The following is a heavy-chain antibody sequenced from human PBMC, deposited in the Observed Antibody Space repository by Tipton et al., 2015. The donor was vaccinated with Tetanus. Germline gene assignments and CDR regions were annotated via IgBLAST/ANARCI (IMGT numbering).Heavy chain of an antibody. J-gene: IGHJ3*02. CDR2: MYNSGAT. Sequence: LRLSCTVSGGSISSTSYYWAWIRQPPGKGLEWIGTMYNSGATYYNPSLKGRVTISGDTSKNLFSLASVTASDTAVYYCARPEASGRARGFDIWGQGTKVTVSP. D-gene: IGHD3-10*01. V-gene: IGHV4-39*02. CDR3: ARPEASGRARGFDI. CDR1: GGSISSTSYY.